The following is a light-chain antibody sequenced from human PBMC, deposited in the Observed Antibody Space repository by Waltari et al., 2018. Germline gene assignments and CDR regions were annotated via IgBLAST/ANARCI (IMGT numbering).Light chain of an antibody. CDR3: CSYAGTYTWV. J-gene: IGLJ3*02. Sequence: QSALSQPRSVSGSPGQSVTISCTGTSSDVGGYNYVSWHQQHPGKAPKRMIYDVSKRPSGVPDRCAGSKSGNTASLTISGLQAEDEADYFCCSYAGTYTWVFVGGTKLTGL. V-gene: IGLV2-11*01. CDR1: SSDVGGYNY. CDR2: DVS.